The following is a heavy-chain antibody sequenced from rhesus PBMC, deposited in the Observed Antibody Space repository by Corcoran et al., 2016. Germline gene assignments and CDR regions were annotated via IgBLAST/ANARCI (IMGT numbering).Heavy chain of an antibody. J-gene: IGHJ4*01. Sequence: QVQLQESGPAVVKPSETLSLTCAVSGGSISSGYGWGWISQPPGKGLEWIGQLYGGSGSTYYNPSLKSRVTVSKDTSKNQFSLKLSSVTAADTAVYYCAREGRIYSLFDYWGQGVLVTVSS. CDR3: AREGRIYSLFDY. V-gene: IGHV4S7*01. CDR1: GGSISSGYG. D-gene: IGHD2-27*01. CDR2: LYGGSGST.